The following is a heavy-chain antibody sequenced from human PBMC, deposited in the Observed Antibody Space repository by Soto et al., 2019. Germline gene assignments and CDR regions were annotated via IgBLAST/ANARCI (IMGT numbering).Heavy chain of an antibody. V-gene: IGHV4-4*08. D-gene: IGHD2-21*02. CDR3: ARVRTAYAGLDY. CDR1: GGSISSFC. CDR2: VCSSGST. Sequence: QVQLQESGPGLAKPSETLSLTCSVSGGSISSFCWTWIRQSPGKGLESVGYVCSSGSTNYNPSLESRVAISLDTSKNQFSLRLTSVTAADTAVYFCARVRTAYAGLDYWGQGTLVTVST. J-gene: IGHJ4*02.